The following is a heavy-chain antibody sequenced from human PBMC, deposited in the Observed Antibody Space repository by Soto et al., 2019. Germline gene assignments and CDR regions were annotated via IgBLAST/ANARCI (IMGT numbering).Heavy chain of an antibody. CDR1: GFTFNDYY. V-gene: IGHV3-11*01. J-gene: IGHJ4*02. CDR3: ARRDYLDY. CDR2: ITSSGSAT. Sequence: QVQLVESGGGLVKPGGSLRLSCAASGFTFNDYYMYWIRQAPGKGLEWVSYITSSGSATYYADSVRDRFSISRDNAKNSVYLQMNSLTAEDTAVYYCARRDYLDYWGQGTLVTVAS.